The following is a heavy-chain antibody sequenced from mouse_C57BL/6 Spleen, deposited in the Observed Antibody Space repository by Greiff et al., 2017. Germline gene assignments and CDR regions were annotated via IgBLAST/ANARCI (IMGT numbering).Heavy chain of an antibody. CDR3: ARNDYGYAMDY. V-gene: IGHV3-6*01. J-gene: IGHJ4*01. D-gene: IGHD2-4*01. Sequence: EVQLQESGPGLVKPSQSLSLTCSVTGYSITSGYYWNWIRQFPGNKLEWMGYISYDGSNNYNPSLKNRISITRDTSKNQFFLKLNSVTTEDTATYYCARNDYGYAMDYWGQGTSVTVSS. CDR2: ISYDGSN. CDR1: GYSITSGYY.